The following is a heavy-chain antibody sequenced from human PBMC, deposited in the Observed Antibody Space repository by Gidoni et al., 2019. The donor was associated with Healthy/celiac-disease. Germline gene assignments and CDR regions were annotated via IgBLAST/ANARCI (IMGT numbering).Heavy chain of an antibody. Sequence: QVQLVQSGAEVTKPGSSVKVSCKASGGTFSSYAISWVRQAPGQGLEWMGGIIPIFGTANYAQKCQGRVTITADESTSTAYMELSSLRSEDTAVYYCAREDPGYCSGGSCPPHYWGQGTLVTVSS. CDR2: IIPIFGTA. CDR3: AREDPGYCSGGSCPPHY. V-gene: IGHV1-69*01. D-gene: IGHD2-15*01. CDR1: GGTFSSYA. J-gene: IGHJ4*02.